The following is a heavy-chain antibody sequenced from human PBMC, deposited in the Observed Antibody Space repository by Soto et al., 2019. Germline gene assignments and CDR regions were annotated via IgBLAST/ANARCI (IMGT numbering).Heavy chain of an antibody. V-gene: IGHV1-69*19. Sequence: QVQLVQSGAEMKKPGSSVKVSCQSSGGTFNTYAMNWVRQAPGQGPEWMGDISPMFGAANYAPKFQGRVTNTADESTDTSYMPLSSYTSEDTALYFCARNVQVHNPAFVYWGQGTLVTVSS. J-gene: IGHJ4*02. CDR1: GGTFNTYA. CDR3: ARNVQVHNPAFVY. D-gene: IGHD1-1*01. CDR2: ISPMFGAA.